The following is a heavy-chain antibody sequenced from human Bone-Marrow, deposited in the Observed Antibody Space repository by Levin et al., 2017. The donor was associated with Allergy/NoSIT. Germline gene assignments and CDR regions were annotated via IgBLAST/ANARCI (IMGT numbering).Heavy chain of an antibody. J-gene: IGHJ5*02. CDR3: ARTNAGLYSSSWFDP. Sequence: PSETLSLTCTVSGGSISSYYWSWIRQPPGKGLEWLGYIYYSGSTNYNPSLKSRVTISVDTSKNQFSLKLSSVTAADTAVYYCARTNAGLYSSSWFDPWGQGTLVTVSS. D-gene: IGHD6-13*01. CDR1: GGSISSYY. CDR2: IYYSGST. V-gene: IGHV4-59*01.